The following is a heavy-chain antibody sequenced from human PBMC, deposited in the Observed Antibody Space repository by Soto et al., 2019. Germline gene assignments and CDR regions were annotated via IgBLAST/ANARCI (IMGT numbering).Heavy chain of an antibody. Sequence: SETLSLTCTVSGDSINSGLYYWTWIRQHPQKGLEWIGYIYSSGNTYYNPSLKSRVTIAVDSSKNQFSLRLTSVTAADTAVYYCARGSIASSLNWFESWGQGTRVTVSS. CDR1: GDSINSGLYY. V-gene: IGHV4-31*03. CDR3: ARGSIASSLNWFES. J-gene: IGHJ5*01. D-gene: IGHD6-6*01. CDR2: IYSSGNT.